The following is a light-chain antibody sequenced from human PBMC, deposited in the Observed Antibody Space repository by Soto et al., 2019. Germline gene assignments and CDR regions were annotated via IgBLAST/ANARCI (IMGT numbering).Light chain of an antibody. J-gene: IGKJ1*01. Sequence: DIQMTQSPSSLSASVGDRVTITCRASQSISSYLNWYQQKPGKAPMLLIYKASSLESGVPSRFSGTGSGTEFTLTISSLQPDDFATYYCQQYDSQWTFGQGTKVDIK. V-gene: IGKV1-5*03. CDR2: KAS. CDR3: QQYDSQWT. CDR1: QSISSY.